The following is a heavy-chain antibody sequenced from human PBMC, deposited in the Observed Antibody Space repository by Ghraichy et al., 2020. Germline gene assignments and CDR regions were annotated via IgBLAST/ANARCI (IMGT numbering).Heavy chain of an antibody. Sequence: SETLSLTCSVSGGSMSSSFWGWIRQPPGKGLEWIGYVYFNGSTKYSPSLKSRVTISVDTSKNQFSLKLSSVTAADTAVYFCARYRSGWYGVLDYWGQGALVTVSS. CDR3: ARYRSGWYGVLDY. D-gene: IGHD6-19*01. CDR2: VYFNGST. V-gene: IGHV4-59*01. J-gene: IGHJ4*02. CDR1: GGSMSSSF.